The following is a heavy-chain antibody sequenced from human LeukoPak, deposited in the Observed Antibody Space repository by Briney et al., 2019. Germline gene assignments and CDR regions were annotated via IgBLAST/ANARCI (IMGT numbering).Heavy chain of an antibody. V-gene: IGHV1-8*03. CDR2: MNPNSGNT. CDR1: GYTFTSYA. CDR3: ARAQHSSSWYKSGYYYMDV. Sequence: ASVKVSCKASGYTFTSYAMNWVRQAPGQGLEWMGWMNPNSGNTGYAQKFQGRVTITRNTSISTAYMELSSLRSEDTAVYYCARAQHSSSWYKSGYYYMDVWGKGTTVTVSS. D-gene: IGHD6-13*01. J-gene: IGHJ6*03.